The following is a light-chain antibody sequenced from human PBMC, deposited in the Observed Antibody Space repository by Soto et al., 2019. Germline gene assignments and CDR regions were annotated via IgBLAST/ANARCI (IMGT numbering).Light chain of an antibody. CDR1: NSNIGTNS. V-gene: IGLV1-44*01. J-gene: IGLJ3*02. CDR2: NNV. CDR3: AAWDVSLNGHWL. Sequence: QSVLTQPPSVSGTPGQTVTISCSGGNSNIGTNSVNWYQQLPGMAPKLLIYNNVQRPSGVPDRISGSKSGTSASLAISGLQSGDEGQYFCAAWDVSLNGHWLFGGGTKLTVL.